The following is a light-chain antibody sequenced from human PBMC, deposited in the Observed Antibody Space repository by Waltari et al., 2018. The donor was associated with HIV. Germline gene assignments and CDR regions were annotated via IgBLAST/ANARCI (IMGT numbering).Light chain of an antibody. CDR2: RSN. Sequence: QSVLTQPPSASGTPGQRVTISCSGSSPNIGNNYVYWYHQLPGTAPKLLIYRSNQRPSGVPDRFSGSKSGTSASLAISGLRSEDEADYYCAAWDDSLSGPVFGGGTKLTVL. CDR1: SPNIGNNY. V-gene: IGLV1-47*01. CDR3: AAWDDSLSGPV. J-gene: IGLJ3*02.